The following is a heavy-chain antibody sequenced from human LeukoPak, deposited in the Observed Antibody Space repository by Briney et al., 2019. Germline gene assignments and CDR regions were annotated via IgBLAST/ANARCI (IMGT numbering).Heavy chain of an antibody. CDR1: GFTFSSYW. J-gene: IGHJ4*02. D-gene: IGHD3-10*01. CDR3: ARERGVRPWG. CDR2: IKYDGSEK. V-gene: IGHV3-7*01. Sequence: PGGSLRLSCAASGFTFSSYWMSWVRQAPGKGLEGVANIKYDGSEKYYVDSVKGRFTVSRDNAKNSLYLQIDSLRADDTAVYYCARERGVRPWGWGQGTLVTVSS.